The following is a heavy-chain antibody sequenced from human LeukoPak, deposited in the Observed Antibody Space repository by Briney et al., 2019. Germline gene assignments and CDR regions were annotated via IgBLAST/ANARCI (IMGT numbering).Heavy chain of an antibody. V-gene: IGHV4-34*01. Sequence: SETLSLTCAVYGGSFGGYYWSWIRQPPGKGLEWIGEINHSGSTNYNPSLKSRVTISVDTSNNQFSLRLSSVAAADTAVYYCAGPGAGDLDYWGQGILVSVSS. CDR1: GGSFGGYY. CDR3: AGPGAGDLDY. J-gene: IGHJ4*02. D-gene: IGHD3-10*01. CDR2: INHSGST.